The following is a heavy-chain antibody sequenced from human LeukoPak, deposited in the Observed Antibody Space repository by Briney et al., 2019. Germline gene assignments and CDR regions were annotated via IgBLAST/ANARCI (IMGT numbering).Heavy chain of an antibody. CDR2: IYYSGST. V-gene: IGHV4-59*01. CDR1: GGSISSYY. CDR3: ARSRGYFDY. J-gene: IGHJ4*02. Sequence: SETLSLTCTVSGGSISSYYWSWIRQPPGKGLEWIGYIYYSGSTNYNPSLKSRGNISVETSKNQFSLKLSSVTAADTALYYCARSRGYFDYWGQGTLVTVSS. D-gene: IGHD6-13*01.